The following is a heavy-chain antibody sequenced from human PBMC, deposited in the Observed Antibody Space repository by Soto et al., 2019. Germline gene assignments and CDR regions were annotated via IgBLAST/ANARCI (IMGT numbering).Heavy chain of an antibody. Sequence: QVQLVQSGAEVKNPGASVEVSCKTSGYTFTNHGISWVRQAPGQGLEWMGWISTSNGNTNYAHNLQGRVTMTTDKSTRTAYMELRSLRSDDTAVYFCARARDYYDCGGFWGQGTLVTVSS. V-gene: IGHV1-18*01. CDR3: ARARDYYDCGGF. CDR1: GYTFTNHG. J-gene: IGHJ4*02. D-gene: IGHD3-22*01. CDR2: ISTSNGNT.